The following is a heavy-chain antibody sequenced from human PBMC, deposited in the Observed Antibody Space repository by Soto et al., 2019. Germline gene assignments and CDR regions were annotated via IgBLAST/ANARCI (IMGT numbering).Heavy chain of an antibody. Sequence: DVQLLESGGDLVQPGGSLRLSCIATGFTFRSYAMAWVRQAPGADLEWVSAIGTSGTPTLYADSVKSRFSISRDDYRNTVSLQMNSLGVEDTATYYCTRILWSSRRDALDIWGQGTTVTVSS. CDR2: IGTSGTPT. V-gene: IGHV3-23*01. CDR1: GFTFRSYA. CDR3: TRILWSSRRDALDI. D-gene: IGHD2-21*01. J-gene: IGHJ6*02.